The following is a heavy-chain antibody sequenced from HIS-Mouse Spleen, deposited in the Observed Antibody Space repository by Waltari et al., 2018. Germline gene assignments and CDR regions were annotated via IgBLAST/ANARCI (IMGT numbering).Heavy chain of an antibody. CDR3: ARDYYGSGSYYYYYGMDV. V-gene: IGHV1-2*02. CDR1: GYTLTGYY. CDR2: INPNSGGT. J-gene: IGHJ6*02. Sequence: QVQLVQSGAEVKKPGASVKVSCKASGYTLTGYYVHWLRLAPGQGLEWMGWINPNSGGTNYAQKFQGRVTMTRDTSISTAYMELSRLRSDDTAVYYCARDYYGSGSYYYYYGMDVWGQGTTVTVSS. D-gene: IGHD3-10*01.